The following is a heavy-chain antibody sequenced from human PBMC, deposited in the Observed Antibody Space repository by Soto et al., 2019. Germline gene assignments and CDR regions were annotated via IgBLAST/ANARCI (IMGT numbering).Heavy chain of an antibody. CDR1: GGSVSSYY. D-gene: IGHD7-27*01. J-gene: IGHJ5*02. V-gene: IGHV4-4*07. CDR2: FYTSGNT. CDR3: ASDSTGWFDP. Sequence: TLSLTCTVSGGSVSSYYWSWIRQPAGKGLEWIGRFYTSGNTNYNPSLKSRVTMSLDTSKNQFSLKLSSVTAADTAVYFCASDSTGWFDPWGQGTLVTVSS.